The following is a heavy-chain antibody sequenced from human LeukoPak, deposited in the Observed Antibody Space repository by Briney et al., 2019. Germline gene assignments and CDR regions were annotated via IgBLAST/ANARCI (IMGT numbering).Heavy chain of an antibody. CDR3: ATVGRKVGATDY. CDR2: FDPEDGET. CDR1: GYTLTELS. D-gene: IGHD1-26*01. V-gene: IGHV1-24*01. Sequence: ASVKVSCKVSGYTLTELSMHWVRQAPGKGLEWMGGFDPEDGETIYAQKFQGRVTMTEDTSTDTAYMELSSLRSEDTAVYYCATVGRKVGATDYWGQGTLVTVSS. J-gene: IGHJ4*02.